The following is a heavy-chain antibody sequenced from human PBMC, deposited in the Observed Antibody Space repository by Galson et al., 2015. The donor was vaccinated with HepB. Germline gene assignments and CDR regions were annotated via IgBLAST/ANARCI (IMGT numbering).Heavy chain of an antibody. J-gene: IGHJ4*02. CDR3: ARDSILYYDFWSGPDY. D-gene: IGHD3-3*01. CDR1: GSTFTSYG. CDR2: ISAYNGNT. V-gene: IGHV1-18*01. Sequence: SVTVSCKASGSTFTSYGISWVRQAPGQGLEWMGWISAYNGNTNYAQKLQGRVTMTTDTSTSTAYMELRSLRSDDTAVYYCARDSILYYDFWSGPDYWGQGTLVTVSS.